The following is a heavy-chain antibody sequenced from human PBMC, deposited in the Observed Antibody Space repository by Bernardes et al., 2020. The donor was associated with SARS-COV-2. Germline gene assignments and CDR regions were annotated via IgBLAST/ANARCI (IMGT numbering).Heavy chain of an antibody. V-gene: IGHV3-7*01. CDR1: GFTFSRYW. CDR2: IKQDGSAK. J-gene: IGHJ3*02. CDR3: ARVPYSSSCYQGFDI. Sequence: VGSLSLSCAASGFTFSRYWMSWVRQAPGKGLEWVSNIKQDGSAKYYVDSVKGRFTISRDNAKNSLYLQMNSLRAEDTAMYYCARVPYSSSCYQGFDIWGQGKIVNVS. D-gene: IGHD6-13*01.